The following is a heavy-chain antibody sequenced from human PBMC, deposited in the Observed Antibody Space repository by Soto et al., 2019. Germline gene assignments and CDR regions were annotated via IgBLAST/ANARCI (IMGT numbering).Heavy chain of an antibody. D-gene: IGHD2-15*01. CDR1: GYTFTSYG. V-gene: IGHV1-18*01. CDR3: ARDSFFCSGGSCYSSDY. Sequence: ASVKVSCKASGYTFTSYGISWVRQAPGQGLEWMGWISAYNGNTNYAQKLQGRVTMTTDTSTSTAYMELRSLRSDDTAVYYCARDSFFCSGGSCYSSDYWGQGTLVTVSS. CDR2: ISAYNGNT. J-gene: IGHJ4*02.